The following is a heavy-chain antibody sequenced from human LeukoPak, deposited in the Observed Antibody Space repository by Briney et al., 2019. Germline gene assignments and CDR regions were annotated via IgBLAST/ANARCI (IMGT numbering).Heavy chain of an antibody. CDR3: ARGNSGSHWGDHYFYMDV. Sequence: SETLSLTCAVYGGSFRGYFWGWVRQTPGKVLEWLGEITHNGGTNYMPSLSGRVSVFQDVSKNQFSLKLSSVTAADTGVYYCARGNSGSHWGDHYFYMDVWGKGTTVIVSS. CDR1: GGSFRGYF. D-gene: IGHD1-26*01. J-gene: IGHJ6*03. CDR2: ITHNGGT. V-gene: IGHV4-34*01.